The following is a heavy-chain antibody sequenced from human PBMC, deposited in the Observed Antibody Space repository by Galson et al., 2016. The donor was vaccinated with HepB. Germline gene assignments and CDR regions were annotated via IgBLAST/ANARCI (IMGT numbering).Heavy chain of an antibody. J-gene: IGHJ6*02. CDR1: GFSLSNYH. CDR3: AKDYDHGDPRAFDT. CDR2: ISFDGGAE. D-gene: IGHD3-9*01. V-gene: IGHV3-30*18. Sequence: SLRLSCAASGFSLSNYHMHWVRQAPGKGLEWVAAISFDGGAEYYIDSVRGRFVISRDSSKNTLYLQMNSLRAEDTAVYYCAKDYDHGDPRAFDTWGQGTTVTVSS.